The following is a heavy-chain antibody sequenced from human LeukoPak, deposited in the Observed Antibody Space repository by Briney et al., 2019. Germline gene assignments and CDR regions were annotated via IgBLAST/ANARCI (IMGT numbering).Heavy chain of an antibody. CDR1: GGSISSSSYY. J-gene: IGHJ4*02. D-gene: IGHD6-13*01. V-gene: IGHV4-39*07. CDR3: ARVGYSSSWSQTDY. Sequence: PSETLSLTCTVSGGSISSSSYYWGWIRQPPGKGLEWIGSIYHSGSTYYNPSLKIRVTISVDTSKNQFSLKLSSVTAADTAVYYCARVGYSSSWSQTDYWGQGTLVTVSS. CDR2: IYHSGST.